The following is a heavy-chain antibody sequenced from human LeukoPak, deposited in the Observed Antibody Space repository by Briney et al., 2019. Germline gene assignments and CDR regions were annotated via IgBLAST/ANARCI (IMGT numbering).Heavy chain of an antibody. V-gene: IGHV1-69*05. CDR2: IIPIFGTA. CDR3: ANGIAAAGGHYYYYYMDV. Sequence: SVKVSCKASGGTFSSYAISWVRQAPGQGLEWMGGIIPIFGTANYAQKFQGRVTITTDESTSTAYMELSSLRSEDTAVYYRANGIAAAGGHYYYYYMDVWGKGTTVTVSS. D-gene: IGHD6-13*01. CDR1: GGTFSSYA. J-gene: IGHJ6*03.